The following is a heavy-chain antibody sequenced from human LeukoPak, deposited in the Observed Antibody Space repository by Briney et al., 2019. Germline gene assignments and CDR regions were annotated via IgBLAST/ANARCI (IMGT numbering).Heavy chain of an antibody. J-gene: IGHJ4*02. CDR2: ISGSGGST. CDR3: AKKGGNLGYYFDY. Sequence: GGSLRLSCAASGFTFSSYAMHWVRQAPGKGLEWVSAISGSGGSTYYADSVKGRFTISRDNSKNTLYLQMNSLRAEDTAVYYCAKKGGNLGYYFDYWGQGTLVTVSS. V-gene: IGHV3-23*01. CDR1: GFTFSSYA. D-gene: IGHD1-26*01.